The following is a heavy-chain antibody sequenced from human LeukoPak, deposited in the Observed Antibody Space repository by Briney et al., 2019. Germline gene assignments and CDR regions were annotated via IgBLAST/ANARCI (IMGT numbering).Heavy chain of an antibody. Sequence: WETLSLTCAVSGYSISSGYYWGWIRQPPGKGLEWIGSIYHSGSTYYNPSLKSRVTISVDTSKNQFSLKLSSVTAADTAVYYCARLTSSTSSPRYYYYYYYMDVWGKGTTVTVSS. J-gene: IGHJ6*03. D-gene: IGHD2-2*01. CDR3: ARLTSSTSSPRYYYYYYYMDV. V-gene: IGHV4-38-2*01. CDR2: IYHSGST. CDR1: GYSISSGYY.